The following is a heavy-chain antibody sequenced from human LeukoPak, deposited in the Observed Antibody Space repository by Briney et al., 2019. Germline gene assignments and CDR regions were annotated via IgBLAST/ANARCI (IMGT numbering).Heavy chain of an antibody. Sequence: ASVKVSCKASGYTFTSYAMNWVRQAPGQGLEWMGWINTNTGNPTYAQGFTGRFVFSLDTSVSTAYLQISSLKAEGTAVYYCARIGGYYYDSSGYYSHDAFDIWGQGTMVTVSS. CDR3: ARIGGYYYDSSGYYSHDAFDI. CDR2: INTNTGNP. CDR1: GYTFTSYA. V-gene: IGHV7-4-1*02. D-gene: IGHD3-22*01. J-gene: IGHJ3*02.